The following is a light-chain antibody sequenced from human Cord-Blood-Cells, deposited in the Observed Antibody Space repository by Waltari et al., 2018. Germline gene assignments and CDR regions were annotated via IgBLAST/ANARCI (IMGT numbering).Light chain of an antibody. CDR2: EGS. J-gene: IGLJ1*01. CDR3: CSYAGSSTCV. CDR1: SSDVGSYNL. V-gene: IGLV2-23*01. Sequence: QSALTHPASVSGSPGQSITISCTGTSSDVGSYNLVSWYQHHPGKAPKLMIYEGSKRHSGVANRFSGSKSCNTASMTISGRQAEDEADYYCCSYAGSSTCVFGTGTKVTVL.